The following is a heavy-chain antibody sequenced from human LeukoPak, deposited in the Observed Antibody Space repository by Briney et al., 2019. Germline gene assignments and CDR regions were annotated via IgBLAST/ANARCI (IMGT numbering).Heavy chain of an antibody. CDR2: ISGSNGNT. V-gene: IGHV1-18*01. CDR1: GGTLSNHA. Sequence: GASVKVSCKASGGTLSNHAVSWVRQAPGQGLEWIGWISGSNGNTNYAQKFQGRVTVTADTSTSTAYMEVWSLRPDDTAVYYCARSGRGTYYYFDWWGQGTLVTVPS. D-gene: IGHD1-26*01. CDR3: ARSGRGTYYYFDW. J-gene: IGHJ4*02.